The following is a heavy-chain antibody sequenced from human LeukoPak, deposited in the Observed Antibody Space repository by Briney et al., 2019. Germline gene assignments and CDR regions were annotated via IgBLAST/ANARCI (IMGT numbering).Heavy chain of an antibody. D-gene: IGHD4-17*01. Sequence: GGSVKVSCKVSGYTLTEISMHWVRQAPGQGLEWMGGFNPEDVETIYARSFQGRLTVTEDTSTDTAYMELSSLRAEDTAMYYCATEIVGYGDVHYFDSWGQGTLVTVSS. V-gene: IGHV1-24*01. CDR3: ATEIVGYGDVHYFDS. CDR1: GYTLTEIS. CDR2: FNPEDVET. J-gene: IGHJ4*02.